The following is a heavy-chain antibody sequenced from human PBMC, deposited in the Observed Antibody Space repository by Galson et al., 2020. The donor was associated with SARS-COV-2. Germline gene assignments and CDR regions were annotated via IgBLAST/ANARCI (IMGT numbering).Heavy chain of an antibody. D-gene: IGHD3-10*01. Sequence: SETLSLTCTVSGGSISSGSYYWSWIRQPAGKGLEWIGRIYTSGSTNYNPSLKSRVTISVDTSKNQFSLKLSSVTAADTAVYYCARDCPLRFGEDYYYYGMDVWGQGTTVTVSS. J-gene: IGHJ6*02. CDR3: ARDCPLRFGEDYYYYGMDV. CDR1: GGSISSGSYY. V-gene: IGHV4-61*02. CDR2: IYTSGST.